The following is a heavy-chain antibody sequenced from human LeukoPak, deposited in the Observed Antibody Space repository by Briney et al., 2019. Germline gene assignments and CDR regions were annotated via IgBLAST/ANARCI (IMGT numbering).Heavy chain of an antibody. D-gene: IGHD2-2*01. CDR1: GFTVSSNY. CDR2: IYSGGST. Sequence: GGSLRLSCAASGFTVSSNYMSWVRQAPGKGLEWVSVIYSGGSTYYADSVKGRFTISRDNAKNSVFLQMNSLRAEDTALYYCARIGHDLYQTFDSWGHGTLITVSS. CDR3: ARIGHDLYQTFDS. J-gene: IGHJ5*01. V-gene: IGHV3-53*01.